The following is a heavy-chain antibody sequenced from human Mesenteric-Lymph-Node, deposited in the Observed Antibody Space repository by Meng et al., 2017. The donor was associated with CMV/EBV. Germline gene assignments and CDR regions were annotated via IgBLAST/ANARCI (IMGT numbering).Heavy chain of an antibody. V-gene: IGHV4-4*01. CDR1: SVSSDNW. J-gene: IGHJ4*02. CDR2: IYHSGST. D-gene: IGHD2-21*02. CDR3: ARTPAASCVTADCYLTY. Sequence: SVSSDNWWIWVRQPHGKGLEWIGEIYHSGSTNYNPSLKSRVTISVDKSKNQFSLKVTSVTAADTAVYFCARTPAASCVTADCYLTYWGQGTLVTVSS.